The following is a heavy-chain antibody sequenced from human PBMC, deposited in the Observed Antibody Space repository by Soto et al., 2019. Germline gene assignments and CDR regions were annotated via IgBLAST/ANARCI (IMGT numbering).Heavy chain of an antibody. D-gene: IGHD6-19*01. J-gene: IGHJ4*02. CDR2: ISAIGGTT. CDR3: AREYSSAWKTFDF. Sequence: GGSLRLSCAASGFTFTSYAMSWVRQAPGKGLEWVSVISAIGGTTYYADSVKGRFTISRDNSKNTLYLQMNSLRAEDTAVYYCAREYSSAWKTFDFWGQGTLVTVSS. CDR1: GFTFTSYA. V-gene: IGHV3-23*01.